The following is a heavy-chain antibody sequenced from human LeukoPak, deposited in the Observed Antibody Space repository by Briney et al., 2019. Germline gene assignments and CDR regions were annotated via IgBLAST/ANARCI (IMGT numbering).Heavy chain of an antibody. CDR1: GGTFSSYA. CDR2: IIPIFGTA. V-gene: IGHV1-69*01. CDR3: ARDRTAAAVPDAFDI. D-gene: IGHD6-13*01. J-gene: IGHJ3*02. Sequence: SVKVSCKASGGTFSSYAISWVRQAPGQGLEWMGRIIPIFGTANYAQKFQGRVTITADESTSTAYMELSSLRSEDTAVYYCARDRTAAAVPDAFDIWGQGTMVTVSS.